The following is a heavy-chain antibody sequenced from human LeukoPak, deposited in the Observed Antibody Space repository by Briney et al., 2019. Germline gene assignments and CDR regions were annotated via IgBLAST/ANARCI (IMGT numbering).Heavy chain of an antibody. D-gene: IGHD6-13*01. Sequence: PGGSLRLSCAASGFTFSSYGMHWVRQAPGKGLEWVAFIRYDGSNKYYADSVKGRLTISRDNSKNTLYLQMNSLRAEDTAVYYCAKDSGSSWYRDHDYWGQGTLVTVSS. V-gene: IGHV3-30*02. CDR2: IRYDGSNK. J-gene: IGHJ4*02. CDR3: AKDSGSSWYRDHDY. CDR1: GFTFSSYG.